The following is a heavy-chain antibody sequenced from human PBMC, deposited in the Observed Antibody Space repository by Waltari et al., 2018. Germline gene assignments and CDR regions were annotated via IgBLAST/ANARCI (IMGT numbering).Heavy chain of an antibody. V-gene: IGHV3-74*03. J-gene: IGHJ3*01. CDR2: INNDGSST. D-gene: IGHD2-15*01. CDR3: ARAGLLGAFDV. CDR1: RFTFSRSW. Sequence: EVQLVESGGGLVQPGGSLRLSCAASRFTFSRSWIHWVRQFPGKGLMWVSRINNDGSSTVYADSVKGRFTISRDDAKNTVSLQMNNLSAEDTALYYCARAGLLGAFDVWGQGTMVTVSS.